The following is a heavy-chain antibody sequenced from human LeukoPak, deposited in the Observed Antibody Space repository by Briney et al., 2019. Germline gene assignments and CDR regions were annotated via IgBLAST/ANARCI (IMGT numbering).Heavy chain of an antibody. D-gene: IGHD1-1*01. Sequence: SETLSLTCIVSGASISSYSWSWIRQPAGKGLEWIGSIYYSGSTYYNPSLKSRVTISVDTSKNQFSLKLSSVTAADTAVYYCARDGVNGKIYYYYYMDVWGKGTTVTVSS. V-gene: IGHV4-4*07. J-gene: IGHJ6*03. CDR2: IYYSGST. CDR3: ARDGVNGKIYYYYYMDV. CDR1: GASISSYS.